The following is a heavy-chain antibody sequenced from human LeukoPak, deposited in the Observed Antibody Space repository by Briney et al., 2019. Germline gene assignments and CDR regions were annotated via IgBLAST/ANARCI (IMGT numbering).Heavy chain of an antibody. V-gene: IGHV3-23*01. CDR2: FSGSGNRT. CDR1: GFTFSNYW. Sequence: GGSLRLSCEGSGFTFSNYWMGWVRQAPGKGLEWVSTFSGSGNRTYYAKSVKGRFTLSRDKSTSMVYLQMSSLRVEETAVYYCARVQYGYLSGSYRIFLDYWGQGALVTVSP. J-gene: IGHJ4*02. CDR3: ARVQYGYLSGSYRIFLDY. D-gene: IGHD3-10*01.